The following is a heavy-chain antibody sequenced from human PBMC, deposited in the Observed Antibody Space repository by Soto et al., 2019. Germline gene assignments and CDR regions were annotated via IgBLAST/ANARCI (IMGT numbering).Heavy chain of an antibody. V-gene: IGHV3-23*01. J-gene: IGHJ4*02. D-gene: IGHD3-22*01. CDR3: AKDTYYHDSSGYYVFDC. CDR1: GFNCGNLG. CDR2: ISGSGGST. Sequence: GGSMRVPWRASGFNCGNLGVLWVRQAQGKGLEWVSAISGSGGSTYYADSVKGRFTISRDNSKNTLYLQMNSLRAEDTAVYYCAKDTYYHDSSGYYVFDCWGQGTLVTVSS.